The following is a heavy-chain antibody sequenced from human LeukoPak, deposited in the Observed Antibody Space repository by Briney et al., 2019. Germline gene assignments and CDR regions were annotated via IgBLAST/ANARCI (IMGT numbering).Heavy chain of an antibody. CDR1: GFTFSSYG. D-gene: IGHD6-19*01. J-gene: IGHJ5*02. Sequence: PGRSLRLSCAASGFTFSSYGMHWVRQAPGKGLEWVAVISYDGSNKYYADSVKGRFTISRDNSKNTLYLQMNSLRAEDTAVYYCARDSSGWYHWFDPWGQGTLVTVSS. CDR2: ISYDGSNK. CDR3: ARDSSGWYHWFDP. V-gene: IGHV3-30*03.